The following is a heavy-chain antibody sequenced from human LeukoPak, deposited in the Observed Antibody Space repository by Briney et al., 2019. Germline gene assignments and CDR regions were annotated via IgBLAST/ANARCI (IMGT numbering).Heavy chain of an antibody. CDR3: ARDGGYCSSTSCPPSYGMDV. Sequence: SETLSLTCTVSGGSISSGGYYWSWIRQHPGQGLEWIGYIYYSGSTYYNPSLKSRVTISVDTSKNQFSLKLSSVTAADTAVYYCARDGGYCSSTSCPPSYGMDVWGQGTTVTVSS. V-gene: IGHV4-31*03. CDR1: GGSISSGGYY. D-gene: IGHD2-2*01. J-gene: IGHJ6*02. CDR2: IYYSGST.